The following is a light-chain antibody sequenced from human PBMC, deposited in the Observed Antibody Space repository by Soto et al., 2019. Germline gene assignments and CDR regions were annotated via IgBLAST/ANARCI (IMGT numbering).Light chain of an antibody. CDR1: VSYVGNFGP. Sequence: QSALTQPASVSGSPGQSITISCTGSVSYVGNFGPVSWYQQHPGQVPKLIIYEGNRRPSGVSSRFSGSKSGNTASLTISGLQAEDEADYYCCSYVGARTYVFGTGTKVTVL. CDR3: CSYVGARTYV. J-gene: IGLJ1*01. V-gene: IGLV2-23*01. CDR2: EGN.